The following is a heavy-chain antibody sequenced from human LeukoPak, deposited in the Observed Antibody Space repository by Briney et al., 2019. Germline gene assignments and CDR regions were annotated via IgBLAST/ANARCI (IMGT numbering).Heavy chain of an antibody. V-gene: IGHV3-23*01. J-gene: IGHJ4*02. CDR2: ISGSGGST. Sequence: GGSLRLSCAASGFTFSSYAMSWVRQAPGKGLEWVSAISGSGGSTYYADSVKGRFTISRDNSKNTLYLRMNSLRAEDTAVYYCAKGPDRNYYFDYWGQGTLVTVSS. D-gene: IGHD3-22*01. CDR3: AKGPDRNYYFDY. CDR1: GFTFSSYA.